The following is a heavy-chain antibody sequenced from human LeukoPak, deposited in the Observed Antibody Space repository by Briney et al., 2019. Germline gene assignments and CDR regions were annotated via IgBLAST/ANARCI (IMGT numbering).Heavy chain of an antibody. CDR3: AKDRGCSGGSCYSGYYYYGMDV. CDR2: ISGSGGST. D-gene: IGHD2-15*01. V-gene: IGHV3-23*01. Sequence: GGSLRLSCAASGFTFSSYAMSWVRQAPGKGLEWVSAISGSGGSTYYADSVKGRFTISRDNSKNTLYLQMTSLRAEDTAVYYCAKDRGCSGGSCYSGYYYYGMDVWGQGTTVTVSS. J-gene: IGHJ6*02. CDR1: GFTFSSYA.